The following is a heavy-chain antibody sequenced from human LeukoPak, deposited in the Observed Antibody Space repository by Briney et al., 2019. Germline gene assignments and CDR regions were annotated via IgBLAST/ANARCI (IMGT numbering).Heavy chain of an antibody. D-gene: IGHD3-22*01. V-gene: IGHV4-39*01. J-gene: IGHJ4*02. CDR1: GGSISSSSYY. Sequence: SETLSLTCTVSGGSISSSSYYWGWTRQPPGKGLEWIGSIYYSGSTYYNPSLKSRVTISVDTSKNQFSLKLSSVTAADTAVYYCARRRTRDYYDSSGYYPSFDYWGQGTLVTVSS. CDR2: IYYSGST. CDR3: ARRRTRDYYDSSGYYPSFDY.